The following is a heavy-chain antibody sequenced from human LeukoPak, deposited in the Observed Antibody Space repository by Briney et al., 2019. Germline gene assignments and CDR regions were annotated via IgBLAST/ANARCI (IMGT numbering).Heavy chain of an antibody. CDR3: ARGRLYDFWSGYFSTNFDY. D-gene: IGHD3-3*01. CDR2: INHSGST. CDR1: GGSFSGYY. V-gene: IGHV4-34*01. Sequence: PSETLSLTCAVYGGSFSGYYWSWIRQPPGKGLEWIGEINHSGSTNYNPSLKSRVTISVDTSKNQFSLKLSSVTAADTAVYYCARGRLYDFWSGYFSTNFDYWGQGTLVTASS. J-gene: IGHJ4*02.